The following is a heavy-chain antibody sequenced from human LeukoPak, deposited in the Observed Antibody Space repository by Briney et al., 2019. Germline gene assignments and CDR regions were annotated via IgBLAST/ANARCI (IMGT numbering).Heavy chain of an antibody. CDR3: AKDWHYDSSGYIDY. CDR1: GFTFDGYA. D-gene: IGHD3-22*01. V-gene: IGHV3-9*01. J-gene: IGHJ4*02. Sequence: PGGSLRLSCAASGFTFDGYAMHWVRQAPGKGLEWVSGISWNSGSIGYADSVKGRFTISRDNAKNSLYLQMNSLRAEDTALYYCAKDWHYDSSGYIDYWGQGTLVTVSS. CDR2: ISWNSGSI.